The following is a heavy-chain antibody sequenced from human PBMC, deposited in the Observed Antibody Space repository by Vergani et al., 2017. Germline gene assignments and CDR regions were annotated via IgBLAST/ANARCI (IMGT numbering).Heavy chain of an antibody. V-gene: IGHV3-30*18. D-gene: IGHD2-15*01. J-gene: IGHJ6*02. CDR2: ISYDGSNK. Sequence: VQLVESGGGLVQPGGSLRLSCAASGFTFSSYGMHWVRQAPGKGLEWVAVISYDGSNKYYADSVKGRFTISRDNSKNTLYLQMNSLRAEDTAVYYCAKDYGWFSYYYGMDVWGQGTTVTVSS. CDR3: AKDYGWFSYYYGMDV. CDR1: GFTFSSYG.